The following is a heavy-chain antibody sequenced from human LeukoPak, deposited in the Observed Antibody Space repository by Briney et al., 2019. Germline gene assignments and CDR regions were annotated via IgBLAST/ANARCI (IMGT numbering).Heavy chain of an antibody. V-gene: IGHV3-53*01. CDR3: ARATQAYWYFDF. CDR2: IYSDGST. CDR1: GFTVSRNY. J-gene: IGHJ2*01. Sequence: RGCLRLSCAVSGFTVSRNYMSWVRQAPGKGLEWVSVIYSDGSTYYADSVKGRFTISRDKSKNTLYLQMNSLRAEDTAVYHCARATQAYWYFDFWGRGTLVTVSS.